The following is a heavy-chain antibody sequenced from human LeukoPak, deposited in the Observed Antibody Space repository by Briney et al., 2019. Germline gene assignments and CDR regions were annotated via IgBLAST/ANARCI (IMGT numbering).Heavy chain of an antibody. CDR2: IYTSGST. D-gene: IGHD2-2*02. V-gene: IGHV4-39*07. Sequence: SETLSLTCTVSGGSISSSSYYWGWIRQPPGKGLEWIGSIYTSGSTNYNPSLKSRVTMSVDTSKNQFSLKLSSVTAADTAVYYCARDQGYCSSTSCYKDAFDIWGQGTMVTVSS. CDR3: ARDQGYCSSTSCYKDAFDI. J-gene: IGHJ3*02. CDR1: GGSISSSSYY.